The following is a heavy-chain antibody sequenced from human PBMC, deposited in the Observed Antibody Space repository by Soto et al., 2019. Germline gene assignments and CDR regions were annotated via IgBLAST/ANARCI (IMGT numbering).Heavy chain of an antibody. CDR2: ITNRGTHT. Sequence: GGSLRLSCTASGFTFSSYTMNWVRQAPGKGLQWVASITNRGTHTYSADSVKGRFTISRDNDKNSLYLQMNNLRAEDTATYYCTRAHEVAWFDSWGLGTLVTVSS. V-gene: IGHV3-21*06. D-gene: IGHD2-15*01. CDR1: GFTFSSYT. CDR3: TRAHEVAWFDS. J-gene: IGHJ5*01.